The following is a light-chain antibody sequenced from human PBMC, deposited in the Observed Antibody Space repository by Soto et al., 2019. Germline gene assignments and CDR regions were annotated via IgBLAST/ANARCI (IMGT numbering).Light chain of an antibody. J-gene: IGKJ2*01. CDR1: QSVNTDY. Sequence: EIVLTQSPGILSLSAGDRATLSCRASQSVNTDYFAWYQQKPGQAPRLLIYGASNRATGIPDRFSGSGSGTAFTLTISRLEPEDFAVYYCQQFGGSPLYTFGQGTRLEIK. CDR2: GAS. CDR3: QQFGGSPLYT. V-gene: IGKV3-20*01.